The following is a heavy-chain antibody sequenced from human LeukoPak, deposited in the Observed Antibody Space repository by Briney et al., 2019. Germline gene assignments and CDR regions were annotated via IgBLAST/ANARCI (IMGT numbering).Heavy chain of an antibody. Sequence: GGSVGLSCAASGFTFSSYAMHWVRQAPGKGLEWVAVISYDGSNKYYADSVKGRFTVSRDNSKNTLYLQMNSLRAEDTAVYYCARVFDYGDYSFDYCGQGTLVTVSS. D-gene: IGHD4-17*01. CDR2: ISYDGSNK. J-gene: IGHJ4*02. V-gene: IGHV3-30-3*01. CDR1: GFTFSSYA. CDR3: ARVFDYGDYSFDY.